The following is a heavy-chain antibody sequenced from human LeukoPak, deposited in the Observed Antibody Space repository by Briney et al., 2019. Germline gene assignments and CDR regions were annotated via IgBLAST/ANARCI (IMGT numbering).Heavy chain of an antibody. V-gene: IGHV1-18*01. D-gene: IGHD3-22*01. J-gene: IGHJ4*02. CDR1: GYTFTDYG. Sequence: ASVKVSCKASGYTFTDYGLSWVRQAPGQGLEWMGWISPYNGNKNYAQNVQGRVTMTTDTSTSTAYMELKSLRSDDTAVYYCARDPSGKYDSSGSWGQGTLVTVSS. CDR3: ARDPSGKYDSSGS. CDR2: ISPYNGNK.